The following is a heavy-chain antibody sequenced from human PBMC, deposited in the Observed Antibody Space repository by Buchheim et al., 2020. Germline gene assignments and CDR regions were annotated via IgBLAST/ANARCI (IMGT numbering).Heavy chain of an antibody. D-gene: IGHD6-19*01. CDR1: GFTFSSYV. V-gene: IGHV3-23*01. J-gene: IGHJ4*02. Sequence: EVQLLESGGGLVQPGGSLRLSCAASGFTFSSYVMSWVRQAPGKGLEWVSSISGNGDGTYSADSVKGRFTISRASSKSTLYLQMDSLRAEDTAVYYCAKGGGWSRSDYWGQGTL. CDR3: AKGGGWSRSDY. CDR2: ISGNGDGT.